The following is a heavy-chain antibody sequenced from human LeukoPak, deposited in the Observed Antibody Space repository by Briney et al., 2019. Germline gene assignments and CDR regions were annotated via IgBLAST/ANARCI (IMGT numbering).Heavy chain of an antibody. Sequence: SETLSLTCTVSGGSISSYYWSWIRQPPGKGLEWIGYIYYSGSTNSNPSLKSRVTISVDTSKNQFSLKLSSVTAADTAVYYCAKPLAAAAEGGVFDIWGQGTMVTVSS. D-gene: IGHD6-13*01. V-gene: IGHV4-59*01. CDR1: GGSISSYY. CDR3: AKPLAAAAEGGVFDI. CDR2: IYYSGST. J-gene: IGHJ3*02.